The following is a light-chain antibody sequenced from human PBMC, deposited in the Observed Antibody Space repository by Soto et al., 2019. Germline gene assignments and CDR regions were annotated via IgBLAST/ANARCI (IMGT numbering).Light chain of an antibody. CDR1: SSEVGGYNY. Sequence: QSALTQPPSASGSPGQSVTISCTGTSSEVGGYNYVSWYQQHSGKAPKLLIYEVTKRPSGVPDRFSGSKSGNTASLTVSGLQAEDEAVYYCSSYAGSNQAVVFGGGTKLTVL. V-gene: IGLV2-8*01. CDR2: EVT. CDR3: SSYAGSNQAVV. J-gene: IGLJ2*01.